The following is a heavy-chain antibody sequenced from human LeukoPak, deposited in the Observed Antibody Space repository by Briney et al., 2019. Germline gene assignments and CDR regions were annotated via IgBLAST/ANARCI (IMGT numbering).Heavy chain of an antibody. V-gene: IGHV3-48*03. CDR1: GFTFSSYE. J-gene: IGHJ4*02. Sequence: GGSLRLSCAASGFTFSSYEMNWVRQAPGKGLEWVSYISSSGSTIYYADSVKGRFTISRDNAKNSLYLQMNSLRAEDTAVYYCARSIQLWLVDYWGQGTLVTVYS. CDR2: ISSSGSTI. D-gene: IGHD5-18*01. CDR3: ARSIQLWLVDY.